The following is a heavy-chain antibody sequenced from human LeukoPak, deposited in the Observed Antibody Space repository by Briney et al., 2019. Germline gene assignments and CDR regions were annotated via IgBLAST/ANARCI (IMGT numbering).Heavy chain of an antibody. CDR3: ARGSPLSYYFDY. Sequence: GESLRLSCAASGFTFSTYAMHRVRQAPGKGLEWVSIISTSGDTTYYAGSVKGRFTISRDNSKNTLFLQMNSPRAEDTAVYYCARGSPLSYYFDYWGQGTLVTVSS. CDR2: ISTSGDTT. J-gene: IGHJ4*02. V-gene: IGHV3-23*01. D-gene: IGHD2/OR15-2a*01. CDR1: GFTFSTYA.